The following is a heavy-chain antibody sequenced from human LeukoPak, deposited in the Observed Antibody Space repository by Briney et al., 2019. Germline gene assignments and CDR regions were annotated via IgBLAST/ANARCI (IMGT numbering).Heavy chain of an antibody. J-gene: IGHJ4*02. Sequence: GGSLRLSCAASGFTFSSYSMNWVRQAPGKGLEWVSSISSSSSYIYYADSVKGRFTISRDNAKNSLYLQMNSLRAEDTAVYYCARDPGYCSSTSCYLVTYFDYWGQGTLVTVSS. D-gene: IGHD2-2*01. CDR3: ARDPGYCSSTSCYLVTYFDY. CDR2: ISSSSSYI. V-gene: IGHV3-21*01. CDR1: GFTFSSYS.